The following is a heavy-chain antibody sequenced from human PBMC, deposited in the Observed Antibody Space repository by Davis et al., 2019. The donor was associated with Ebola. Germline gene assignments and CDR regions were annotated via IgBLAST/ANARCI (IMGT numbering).Heavy chain of an antibody. D-gene: IGHD2-15*01. V-gene: IGHV3-30-3*01. Sequence: GESLKISCAASGFTFSSYAMHWVRQAPGKGLEWVAVISYDGSNKYYADSVKGRFTISRDNSKNTLYLQMNSLRAEDTAVYYCARGGYCSGGSCYSALDYWGQGTLVTVSS. J-gene: IGHJ4*02. CDR3: ARGGYCSGGSCYSALDY. CDR1: GFTFSSYA. CDR2: ISYDGSNK.